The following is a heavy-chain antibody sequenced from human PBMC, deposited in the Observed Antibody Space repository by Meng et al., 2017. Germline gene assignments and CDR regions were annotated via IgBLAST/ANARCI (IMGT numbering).Heavy chain of an antibody. CDR1: GGTFSSYT. D-gene: IGHD6-13*01. CDR2: IIPILGIA. J-gene: IGHJ4*02. V-gene: IGHV1-69*02. CDR3: ARAGSSWFNVDY. Sequence: QVQLVQSGGEVKKPGSSVKVSCKASGGTFSSYTISWVRQAPGQGLEWMGRIIPILGIANYAQKFQGRVTITADKSTSTAYMELSSLRSEDTAVYYCARAGSSWFNVDYWGQGTLVTVSS.